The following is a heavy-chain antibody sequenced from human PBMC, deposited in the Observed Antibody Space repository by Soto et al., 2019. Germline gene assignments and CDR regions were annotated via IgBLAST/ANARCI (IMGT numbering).Heavy chain of an antibody. CDR3: ARDRYCSSTSCYTPLDY. CDR1: GGSISSYY. D-gene: IGHD2-2*02. V-gene: IGHV4-59*01. Sequence: SETLSLTCTVSGGSISSYYWSWIRQPPGKGLEWIGYMYYSGISNYNPSLKSRVTILLDTPKNQFSLKLSSVTAADSAVYYCARDRYCSSTSCYTPLDYWGQGTLVTVSS. J-gene: IGHJ4*02. CDR2: MYYSGIS.